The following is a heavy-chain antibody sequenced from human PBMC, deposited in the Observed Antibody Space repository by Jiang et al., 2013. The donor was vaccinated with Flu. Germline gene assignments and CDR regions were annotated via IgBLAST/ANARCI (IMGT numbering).Heavy chain of an antibody. D-gene: IGHD2-8*01. V-gene: IGHV4-39*01. CDR1: GGSISSSSYY. J-gene: IGHJ3*02. CDR2: IYYSGST. Sequence: GSGLVKPSETLSLTCTVSGGSISSSSYYWGWIRQPPGKGLEWIGSIYYSGSTYYNPSLKSRVTISVDTSKNQFSLKLSSVTAADTAVYYCARGYCTNGVCEGGAFDIWGQGTMVTVSS. CDR3: ARGYCTNGVCEGGAFDI.